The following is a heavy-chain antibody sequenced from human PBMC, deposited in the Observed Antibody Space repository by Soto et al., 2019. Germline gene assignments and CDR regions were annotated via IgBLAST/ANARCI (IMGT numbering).Heavy chain of an antibody. D-gene: IGHD6-13*01. Sequence: EVQLLESGGGLVQPGGSLRLSCAASGFTFSSYAMSWVRQAPGKGLEWVSVISGSGDSTYYAVSVKGRFTISRDNSKITLYLHMNSLRAEDTAVYYCAKRTVGSSYDYWGQGTLVTVSS. J-gene: IGHJ4*02. CDR1: GFTFSSYA. CDR3: AKRTVGSSYDY. V-gene: IGHV3-23*01. CDR2: ISGSGDST.